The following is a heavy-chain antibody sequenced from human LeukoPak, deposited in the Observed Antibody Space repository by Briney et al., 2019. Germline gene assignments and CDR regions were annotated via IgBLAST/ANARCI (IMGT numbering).Heavy chain of an antibody. Sequence: SETLSLTCAVYGGSFSGYYWSWIRQPPGKGLEWIGEINHSGSTDYNPSLKSRVTISVDTSKNQFSLKLSSVTAADTAVYYCARVRGIAVAGTGYGMDVWGQGTTVTVSS. V-gene: IGHV4-34*01. D-gene: IGHD6-19*01. J-gene: IGHJ6*02. CDR2: INHSGST. CDR3: ARVRGIAVAGTGYGMDV. CDR1: GGSFSGYY.